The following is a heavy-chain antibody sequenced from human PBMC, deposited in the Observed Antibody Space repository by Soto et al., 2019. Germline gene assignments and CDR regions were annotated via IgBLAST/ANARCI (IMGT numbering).Heavy chain of an antibody. J-gene: IGHJ4*02. CDR2: IKQDGSEK. V-gene: IGHV3-7*03. D-gene: IGHD4-17*01. CDR1: GFTFSSYW. Sequence: EVQLVESGGGLVQPGESLRLSCAAPGFTFSSYWMKWVRQAPGKGLEWVANIKQDGSEKYYVDSVKGRFIISRDNAKNSLYLQMNSLRAEDTAVYYCARRSRYGDGSVDYWGQGTLVTVSS. CDR3: ARRSRYGDGSVDY.